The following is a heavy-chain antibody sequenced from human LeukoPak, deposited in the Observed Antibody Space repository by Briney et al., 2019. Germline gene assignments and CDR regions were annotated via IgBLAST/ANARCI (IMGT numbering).Heavy chain of an antibody. J-gene: IGHJ4*02. CDR1: SDSISGYY. Sequence: PSETLSLTCIVSSDSISGYYWSWIRQSPGKGLEWIGYIYYSGSTNYNPSLKSRVTISVDTSKNQFSLKLSSVTAADTAVYYCARHYPYLVGYYHAYFDNWAREPWSPSPQ. D-gene: IGHD3-22*01. CDR2: IYYSGST. CDR3: ARHYPYLVGYYHAYFDN. V-gene: IGHV4-59*08.